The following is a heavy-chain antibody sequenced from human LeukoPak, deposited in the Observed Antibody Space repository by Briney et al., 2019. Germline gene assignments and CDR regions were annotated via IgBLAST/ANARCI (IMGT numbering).Heavy chain of an antibody. CDR2: IYTSGST. J-gene: IGHJ6*03. CDR3: AREHYDILTGFVESQVDGNYYMDV. V-gene: IGHV4-4*07. D-gene: IGHD3-9*01. CDR1: GGSISSYY. Sequence: SETLSLTCTVSGGSISSYYWSWIRQPAGKGLEWIGRIYTSGSTNYNPSLKSRVTMSVDTSKNQFSLKLSSVTAADTAVYYCAREHYDILTGFVESQVDGNYYMDVWGKGTTVTISS.